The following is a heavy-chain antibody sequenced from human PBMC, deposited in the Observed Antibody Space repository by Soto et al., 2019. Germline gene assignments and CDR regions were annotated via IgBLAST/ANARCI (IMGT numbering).Heavy chain of an antibody. CDR2: IYYSGST. Sequence: SETLSLTCTVSGGSISSYYWSWIRQPPGKGLEWIGYIYYSGSTNYNPSLKSRVTISVDTSKNQFSLKLSSVTAADTAVYYCARGPIVVVPAAILYGMDVWGQGTTVTISS. J-gene: IGHJ6*02. CDR1: GGSISSYY. D-gene: IGHD2-2*01. CDR3: ARGPIVVVPAAILYGMDV. V-gene: IGHV4-59*01.